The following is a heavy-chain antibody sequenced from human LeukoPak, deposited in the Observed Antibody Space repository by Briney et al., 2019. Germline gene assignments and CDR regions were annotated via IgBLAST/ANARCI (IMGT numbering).Heavy chain of an antibody. J-gene: IGHJ2*01. Sequence: PSETLSLTCTVSGGSISSYYWSWLRQPPGKGLEWIGYIYTSGSTNYNPSLKSRVTISVDTSKNQFSLKLSSVTAADTAVYYCARQVVGVMVRHFDLWGRGTLVTVSS. CDR2: IYTSGST. V-gene: IGHV4-4*09. D-gene: IGHD5-18*01. CDR3: ARQVVGVMVRHFDL. CDR1: GGSISSYY.